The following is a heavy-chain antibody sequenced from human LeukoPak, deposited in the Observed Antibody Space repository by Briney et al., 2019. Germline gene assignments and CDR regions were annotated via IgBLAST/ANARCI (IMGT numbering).Heavy chain of an antibody. V-gene: IGHV3-48*02. J-gene: IGHJ5*02. CDR1: GFTFSSYS. D-gene: IGHD3-10*01. CDR3: VRGYPLGVATFDP. CDR2: ISHNSRTM. Sequence: GGSLRLSCAASGFTFSSYSMNWVRQAPGKGLEWVSYISHNSRTMHYADSVKGRLTISRDDAKNSLFLQMNSLRDEDTAVYYCVRGYPLGVATFDPWGQGTLVIVSS.